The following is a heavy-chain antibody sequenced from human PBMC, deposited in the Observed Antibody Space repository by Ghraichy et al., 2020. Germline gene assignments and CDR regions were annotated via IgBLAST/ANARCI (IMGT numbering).Heavy chain of an antibody. J-gene: IGHJ6*02. D-gene: IGHD3-10*01. CDR2: INHSGST. V-gene: IGHV4-34*01. Sequence: SETLSLTCAVYGGSFSGYYWSWIRQPPGKGLEWIGEINHSGSTNYNPSLKSRVTISVDTSKNQFSLKLSSVTAADTAVYYCARGKKDPRMVRGVSDPRRYYYGMDVWGQGTTVTVSS. CDR3: ARGKKDPRMVRGVSDPRRYYYGMDV. CDR1: GGSFSGYY.